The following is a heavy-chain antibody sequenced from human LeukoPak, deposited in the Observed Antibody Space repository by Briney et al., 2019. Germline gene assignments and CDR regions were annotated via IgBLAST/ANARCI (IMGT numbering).Heavy chain of an antibody. D-gene: IGHD2-21*02. CDR1: GFTFDDYT. V-gene: IGHV3-43*01. J-gene: IGHJ4*02. CDR2: IGWDGDAT. CDR3: AKGAEYCGGDCYLTGDYFDY. Sequence: GGSLRLSCAASGFTFDDYTMHWVRQAPGKGLEWVSLIGWDGDATYYSDSVKGRFTISRDNSKNSLYLQMNALTTEDTALYYCAKGAEYCGGDCYLTGDYFDYWGRGTLVTVSS.